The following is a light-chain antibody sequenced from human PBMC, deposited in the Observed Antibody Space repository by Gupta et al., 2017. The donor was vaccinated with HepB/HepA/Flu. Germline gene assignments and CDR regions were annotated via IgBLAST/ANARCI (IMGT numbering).Light chain of an antibody. CDR3: QQYYTYSPERT. CDR1: QSIFSW. CDR2: KAA. Sequence: DVQLTQSPSTLSASVGDRVTITCRASQSIFSWLAWYQKKPGKAPKLLMYKAATLESGVPSRFSGSGSGTEFTLTISSLQPDDFATYYCQQYYTYSPERTFGPETKVEI. J-gene: IGKJ1*01. V-gene: IGKV1-5*03.